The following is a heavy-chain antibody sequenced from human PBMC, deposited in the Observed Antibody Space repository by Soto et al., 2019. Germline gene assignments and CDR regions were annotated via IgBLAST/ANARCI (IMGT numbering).Heavy chain of an antibody. CDR1: GGSISSYY. Sequence: SETLSLTCTVSGGSISSYYWSWIRQPPGKGLEWIGYIYYSGSTNYNPSLKSRFTISVDTSKNQFSLKLSSVTAADTAVYYCARHTITIFGVVSGWFDPWGQGTLVTVSS. J-gene: IGHJ5*02. V-gene: IGHV4-59*08. D-gene: IGHD3-3*01. CDR3: ARHTITIFGVVSGWFDP. CDR2: IYYSGST.